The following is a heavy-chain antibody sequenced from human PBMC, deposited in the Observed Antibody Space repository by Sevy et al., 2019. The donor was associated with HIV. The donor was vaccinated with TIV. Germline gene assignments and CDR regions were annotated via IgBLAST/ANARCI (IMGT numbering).Heavy chain of an antibody. Sequence: ASVKVSCKASGYTFTSYAMHWVRQAPGQRLEWMGWINAGNGNTKYSQKFQGRVTITRDTSASTAYMELSSLRSEDTAVYYCARDLRDGDDSSGWYVRDYWGQRTLVTVSS. D-gene: IGHD6-19*01. CDR1: GYTFTSYA. CDR3: ARDLRDGDDSSGWYVRDY. CDR2: INAGNGNT. J-gene: IGHJ4*02. V-gene: IGHV1-3*01.